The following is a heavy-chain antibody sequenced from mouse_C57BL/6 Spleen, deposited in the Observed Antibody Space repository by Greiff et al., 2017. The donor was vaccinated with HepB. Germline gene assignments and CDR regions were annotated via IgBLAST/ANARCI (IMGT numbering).Heavy chain of an antibody. V-gene: IGHV1-66*01. CDR2: IYPGSGNT. CDR3: ARGDYDYEGYFDY. J-gene: IGHJ2*01. CDR1: GYSFTSYY. D-gene: IGHD2-4*01. Sequence: QVQLQQSGPELVKPGASVKISCKASGYSFTSYYIHWVKQRPGQGLEWIGWIYPGSGNTKYNEKFKGKATLTADTSSSTAYMQLSSLTSEDSAVYYCARGDYDYEGYFDYWGQGTTLTVSS.